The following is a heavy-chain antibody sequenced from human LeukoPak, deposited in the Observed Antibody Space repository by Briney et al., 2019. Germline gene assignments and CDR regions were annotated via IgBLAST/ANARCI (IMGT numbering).Heavy chain of an antibody. CDR2: IYYSGST. Sequence: SETLSLTCTVSGGSISSYYWSWIRQPPGKGLEWIGYIYYSGSTNYNPSLKSRVTISVDTSKNQFSLKLSSVTAADTAVYYCARGLYDSSGYELDYWGQGTLVTVSS. J-gene: IGHJ4*02. D-gene: IGHD3-22*01. CDR3: ARGLYDSSGYELDY. V-gene: IGHV4-59*01. CDR1: GGSISSYY.